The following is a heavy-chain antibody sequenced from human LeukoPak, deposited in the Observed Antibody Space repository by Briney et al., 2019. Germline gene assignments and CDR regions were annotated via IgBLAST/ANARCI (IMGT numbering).Heavy chain of an antibody. CDR1: GGSISSGSYY. D-gene: IGHD3-3*01. Sequence: SETLSLTCTVSGGSISSGSYYWSWIRQPAGKGLEWIGRIYTSGSTNYNPSLKSRVTISVDTSKNQFSLKLSSVTAADTAVYYCARENYDFWSGFHFDYWGQGTLVTVSS. CDR3: ARENYDFWSGFHFDY. V-gene: IGHV4-61*02. CDR2: IYTSGST. J-gene: IGHJ4*02.